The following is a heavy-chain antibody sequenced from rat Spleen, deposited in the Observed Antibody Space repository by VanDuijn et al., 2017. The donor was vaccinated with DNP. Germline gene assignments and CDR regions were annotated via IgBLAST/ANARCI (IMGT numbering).Heavy chain of an antibody. J-gene: IGHJ2*01. V-gene: IGHV2-6*01. CDR1: GFSLTSYT. Sequence: QVQLKESGPGLVQPSQTLSLTCTVSGFSLTSYTVSWVRQPPGKGLEWIASMSSGGSTYYNSGLKSRLSISRDTSKSQVFLKMNSLQNEDTATYYCARETMRVVITTSFDYWGQGVMVTVSS. CDR2: MSSGGST. CDR3: ARETMRVVITTSFDY. D-gene: IGHD1-12*02.